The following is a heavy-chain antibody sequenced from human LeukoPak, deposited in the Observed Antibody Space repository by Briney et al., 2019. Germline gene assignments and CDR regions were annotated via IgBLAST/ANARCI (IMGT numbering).Heavy chain of an antibody. CDR2: ISWDGGST. V-gene: IGHV3-43D*03. J-gene: IGHJ4*02. Sequence: GGSLRLSCAASGFTFDDYAMHWVRQAPGKGLEWVSLISWDGGSTYYADSVKGRFTISRDNSKNSLYLQMNSLRAEDTALYYCAKGVYSNHHLLVDYWGQGTLVTVSS. D-gene: IGHD4-11*01. CDR1: GFTFDDYA. CDR3: AKGVYSNHHLLVDY.